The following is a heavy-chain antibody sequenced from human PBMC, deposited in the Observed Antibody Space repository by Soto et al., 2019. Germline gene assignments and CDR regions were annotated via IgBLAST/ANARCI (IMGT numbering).Heavy chain of an antibody. CDR2: IRSKAYGGTT. CDR3: TRDERITIFGVVIRSRYYFDY. D-gene: IGHD3-3*01. J-gene: IGHJ4*02. Sequence: PGGSLRLSCTASGFTFGDYAMSWFRQAPGKGLEWVGFIRSKAYGGTTEYAASVKGRFTISRDDSKSIAYLQMNSLKTEDTAVYYCTRDERITIFGVVIRSRYYFDYWGQGTLVTVPQ. CDR1: GFTFGDYA. V-gene: IGHV3-49*03.